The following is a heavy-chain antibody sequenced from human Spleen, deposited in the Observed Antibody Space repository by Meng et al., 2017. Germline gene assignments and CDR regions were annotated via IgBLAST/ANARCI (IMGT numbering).Heavy chain of an antibody. J-gene: IGHJ4*02. V-gene: IGHV6-1*01. Sequence: QVKLQQSGPGLVQPSPTLSLTCAISGDSVSTNSAAWNWIRQSSSRGLEWLGRTYYRSRWYTDYAEPVKSRITFNPDTSKNQVSLQLNSVTPEDTAVYYCAREFWSGFDYWGQGSLVTVSS. D-gene: IGHD2-8*02. CDR2: TYYRSRWYT. CDR3: AREFWSGFDY. CDR1: GDSVSTNSAA.